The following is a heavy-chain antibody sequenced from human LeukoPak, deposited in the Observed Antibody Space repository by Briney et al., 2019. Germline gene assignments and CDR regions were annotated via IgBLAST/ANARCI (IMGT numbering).Heavy chain of an antibody. CDR1: GASTSAYY. V-gene: IGHV4-4*07. Sequence: SETLSLICTVSGASTSAYYWSWIRQPAGKGLESIGRIYSSGTTNYNPSLKSRVTMSVDMSTNQFSLRLSSVTAADTAIYYCARDGYTASYYSLDYWGQGILVTVSS. CDR2: IYSSGTT. CDR3: ARDGYTASYYSLDY. D-gene: IGHD1-26*01. J-gene: IGHJ4*02.